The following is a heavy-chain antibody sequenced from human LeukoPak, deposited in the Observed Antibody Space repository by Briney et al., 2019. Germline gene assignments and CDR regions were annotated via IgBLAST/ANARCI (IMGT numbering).Heavy chain of an antibody. CDR3: ARLVAGTIDY. V-gene: IGHV4-39*07. Sequence: SETLSLTCTVSGGSIISSSYYWDWIRQPPGKGLEWIGSIYYSGSTYYNPSLKSRVTMSVDTSKNQFSLKLSSVTAADTAVYYCARLVAGTIDYWGQGTLVTVSS. D-gene: IGHD6-25*01. CDR2: IYYSGST. J-gene: IGHJ4*02. CDR1: GGSIISSSYY.